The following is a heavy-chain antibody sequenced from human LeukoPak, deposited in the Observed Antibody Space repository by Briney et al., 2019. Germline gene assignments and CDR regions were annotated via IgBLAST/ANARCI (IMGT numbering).Heavy chain of an antibody. CDR1: GFTFSSYA. D-gene: IGHD2/OR15-2a*01. J-gene: IGHJ4*02. V-gene: IGHV3-23*01. CDR3: AKDFFSFGY. Sequence: GGSLRLSCAASGFTFSSYALSWVRQAPGKGLEWVSAISGGGGSTYYADSVKGRFTISRDNSKNTLYLQMNSLRAEDTAAYYCAKDFFSFGYWGQGTLVTVSS. CDR2: ISGGGGST.